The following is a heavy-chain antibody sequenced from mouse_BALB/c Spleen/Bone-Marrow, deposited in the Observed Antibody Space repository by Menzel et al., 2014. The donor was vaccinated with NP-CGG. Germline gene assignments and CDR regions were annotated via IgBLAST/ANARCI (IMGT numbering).Heavy chain of an antibody. CDR1: GYTFTDYA. D-gene: IGHD2-2*01. CDR2: ISTYYGDV. V-gene: IGHV1S137*01. J-gene: IGHJ3*01. CDR3: ANRYGYDGEAVAWFAY. Sequence: VQLQESGAELVRPGVSVKISCKGSGYTFTDYAMHWVKQSHAKSLEWIGVISTYYGDVSYNQKFKGKATMTVDKSSSTAYMELARLTSEDSGIYYCANRYGYDGEAVAWFAYWGQGTLVTVSA.